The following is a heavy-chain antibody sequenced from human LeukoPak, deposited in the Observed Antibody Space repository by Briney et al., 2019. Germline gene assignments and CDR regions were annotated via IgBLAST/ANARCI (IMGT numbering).Heavy chain of an antibody. D-gene: IGHD2-21*02. CDR1: GYRFTSYW. CDR2: IDRSDSCS. Sequence: GESLKISRKSSGYRFTSYWINWGRQMRGQGVEWMGRIDRSDSCSNYSPTFHGHVTISADKSISTAYLHWSRLKASDTAMDSCASRALPPASFGGDCFDAFDIWGKGTMVTVPS. J-gene: IGHJ3*02. V-gene: IGHV5-10-1*01. CDR3: ASRALPPASFGGDCFDAFDI.